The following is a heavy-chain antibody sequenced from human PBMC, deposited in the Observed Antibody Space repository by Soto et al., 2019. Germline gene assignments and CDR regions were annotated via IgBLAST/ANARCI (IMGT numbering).Heavy chain of an antibody. Sequence: QVQLVQSGAEVKKPGSSVKVSCKASGGTFSSYAISWVRQAPGQGLEWMGGIIPIFGTANYAQKFQGSVTITADESTSTAYMELSSLRSEDTAVYYCAGGAQNIVATIRSNYYYGMDVWGQGTTVTVSS. J-gene: IGHJ6*02. V-gene: IGHV1-69*01. D-gene: IGHD5-12*01. CDR3: AGGAQNIVATIRSNYYYGMDV. CDR1: GGTFSSYA. CDR2: IIPIFGTA.